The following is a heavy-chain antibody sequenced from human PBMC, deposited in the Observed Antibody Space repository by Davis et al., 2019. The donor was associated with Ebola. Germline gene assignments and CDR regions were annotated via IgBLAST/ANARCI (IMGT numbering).Heavy chain of an antibody. Sequence: MPSETLSLTCTVSGGSISSYYWGWIRQPLGKGLEWIGSIYYSGSTYYNPSLKSRVTISVDPSKNQFPLKLSSVTAADTAVYYCARLRPAAGTIDSWGQGVLVTVSS. D-gene: IGHD6-13*01. CDR3: ARLRPAAGTIDS. CDR2: IYYSGST. V-gene: IGHV4-39*01. CDR1: GGSISSYY. J-gene: IGHJ4*02.